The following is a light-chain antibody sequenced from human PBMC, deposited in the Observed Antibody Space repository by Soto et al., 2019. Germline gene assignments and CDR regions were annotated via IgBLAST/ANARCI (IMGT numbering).Light chain of an antibody. V-gene: IGKV3-15*01. CDR1: QNISSN. Sequence: EIVMTQSPATLSVSPGERATLSCRASQNISSNLAWYQQKPGQAPRVLIDGASTRVTGIPARFSGSGSGTEFTLTISSLQAEDFAVYYCQQYNNWLWTCGRGTKVEIK. CDR2: GAS. CDR3: QQYNNWLWT. J-gene: IGKJ1*01.